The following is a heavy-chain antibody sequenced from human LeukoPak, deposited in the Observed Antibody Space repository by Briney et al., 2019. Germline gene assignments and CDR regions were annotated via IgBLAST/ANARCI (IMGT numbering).Heavy chain of an antibody. D-gene: IGHD3-22*01. Sequence: PGGSLRLSCVASGFTFSDHYMSWIRQAPGRGLEWIASISSGSTTHYADSVKGRFTVSRDNAKNSLSLQINSLTGEDTAVYYCARDREYFYASSGYPDYWGQGTLVTVSS. CDR3: ARDREYFYASSGYPDY. V-gene: IGHV3-11*04. J-gene: IGHJ4*02. CDR2: ISSGSTT. CDR1: GFTFSDHY.